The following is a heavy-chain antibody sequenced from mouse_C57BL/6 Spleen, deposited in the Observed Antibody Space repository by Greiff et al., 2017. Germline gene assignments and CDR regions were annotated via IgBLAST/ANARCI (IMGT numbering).Heavy chain of an antibody. Sequence: QVQLQQSGAELVKPGASVQLSCKASGYTFTSYWMPWVKQRPGQGLEWIGYINPSSGYTKYNEKFKDKATLTADKSSNTAYMQLSSLTYEDSAVYYCASARERYAMDYWGQGTSVTVSS. CDR3: ASARERYAMDY. V-gene: IGHV1-7*01. CDR1: GYTFTSYW. J-gene: IGHJ4*01. CDR2: INPSSGYT.